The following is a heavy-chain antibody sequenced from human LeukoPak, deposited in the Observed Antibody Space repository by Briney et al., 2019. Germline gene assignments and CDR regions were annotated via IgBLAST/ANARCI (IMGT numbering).Heavy chain of an antibody. J-gene: IGHJ4*02. V-gene: IGHV3-7*01. CDR1: GFPFSDYW. CDR3: SRSLDY. Sequence: GGSLRLSCAASGFPFSDYWMDWVRQAPGKGVEWVANINQDGRIQYYADSVRGRFITSRNNAKNSLYLQMYSLRAEDTAIYFCSRSLDYLGQGALVTVYS. CDR2: INQDGRIQ.